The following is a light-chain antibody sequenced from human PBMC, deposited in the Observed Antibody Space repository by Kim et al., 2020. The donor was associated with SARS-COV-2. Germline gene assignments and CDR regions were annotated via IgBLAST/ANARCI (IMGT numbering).Light chain of an antibody. CDR3: QQYGSSLYT. CDR2: AAS. CDR1: QSVSSSY. V-gene: IGKV3-20*01. J-gene: IGKJ2*01. Sequence: LSPGERAPLSCRASQSVSSSYLAWYQQKPGQAPRLLIYAASSRATGIPDRFSGSGSGTDFTLTISRLEPEDFAVYYCQQYGSSLYTFGQGTKLEI.